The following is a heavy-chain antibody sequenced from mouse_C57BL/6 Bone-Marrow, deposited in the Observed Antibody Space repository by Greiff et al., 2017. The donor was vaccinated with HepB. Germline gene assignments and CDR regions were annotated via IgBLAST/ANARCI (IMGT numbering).Heavy chain of an antibody. Sequence: QVTLKVSGPGILQPSQTLSLACTFSGISLSTSGMGLSWHRKPTGKALEWLASIWNNDNYYNPSLKSRLTISKETSNYQVFLKLNSVDTADSATYYGAWGGVVYYGSSPWYFDVWGTGTTVTVSS. CDR1: ISLSTSGMGL. D-gene: IGHD1-1*01. CDR3: WGGVVYYGSSPWYFDV. V-gene: IGHV8-2*01. J-gene: IGHJ1*03. CDR2: WNNDNY.